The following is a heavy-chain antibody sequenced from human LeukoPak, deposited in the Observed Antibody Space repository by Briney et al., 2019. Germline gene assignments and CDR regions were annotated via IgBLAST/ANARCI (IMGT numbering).Heavy chain of an antibody. D-gene: IGHD6-19*01. CDR3: ARVSAGVRIAVAGYFDY. CDR2: IYYSGST. Sequence: PSGTLSLTCTVSGGSISSSSYYWGWIRQPPGKGLEWIGYIYYSGSTYYNPSLKSRVSISVDTSKNQFSLKLSSVTAADTAVYYCARVSAGVRIAVAGYFDYWGQGTLVTVSS. CDR1: GGSISSSSYY. J-gene: IGHJ4*02. V-gene: IGHV4-39*07.